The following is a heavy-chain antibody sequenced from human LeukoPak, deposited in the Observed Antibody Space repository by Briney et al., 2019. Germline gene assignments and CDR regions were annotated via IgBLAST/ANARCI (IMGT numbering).Heavy chain of an antibody. CDR3: AKDAVSYAYSSSWPRTDY. D-gene: IGHD6-13*01. CDR2: ISGSGGST. Sequence: GGSLRLSCAASGFTFSNAWMSWVRQAPGKGLEWVSAISGSGGSTYYADSVKGRFTISRDNSKNTLYLQMNSLRAEDTAVYYCAKDAVSYAYSSSWPRTDYWGQGTLVTVSS. CDR1: GFTFSNAW. J-gene: IGHJ4*02. V-gene: IGHV3-23*01.